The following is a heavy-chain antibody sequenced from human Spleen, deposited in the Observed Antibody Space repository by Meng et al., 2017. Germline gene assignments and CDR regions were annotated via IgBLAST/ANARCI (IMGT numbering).Heavy chain of an antibody. CDR2: INPNSGGT. V-gene: IGHV1-2*02. CDR3: ARDEDISAAGKLFGDY. D-gene: IGHD6-13*01. Sequence: ASVKVSCKASGYTFTGYYMHWVRQAPGQGLEWMGWINPNSGGTNYAQKFQGRVTMTGDTSISTAYMELSGLRSDDTAMYYCARDEDISAAGKLFGDYWGQGTLVTFSS. J-gene: IGHJ4*02. CDR1: GYTFTGYY.